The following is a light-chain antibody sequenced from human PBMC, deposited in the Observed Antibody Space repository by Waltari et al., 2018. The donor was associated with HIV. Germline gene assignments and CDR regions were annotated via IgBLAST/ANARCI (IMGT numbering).Light chain of an antibody. CDR1: NIESHS. CDR2: YND. Sequence: SYILTQPPSVSVAPGNTASITCGGHNIESHSVPWYQQKPGHAPLLFIYYNDDRPSGIPERFSGSKSGNTATLTISRVEAGDEADYYCQLWDTSTDHYVFGTGTKVTVL. J-gene: IGLJ1*01. V-gene: IGLV3-21*04. CDR3: QLWDTSTDHYV.